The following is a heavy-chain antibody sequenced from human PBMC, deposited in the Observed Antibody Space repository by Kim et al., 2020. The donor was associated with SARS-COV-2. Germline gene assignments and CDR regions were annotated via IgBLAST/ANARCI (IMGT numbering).Heavy chain of an antibody. J-gene: IGHJ4*02. CDR1: GYSISSGYY. V-gene: IGHV4-38-2*02. Sequence: SETLSLTCTVSGYSISSGYYWGWIRQPPGKGLEWIGSIYHSGSTYYNPSLKSRVTISVDTSKNQFSLKLSSVTAADTAVYYCASHPGSEIDYWGQGTLVTVSS. CDR2: IYHSGST. CDR3: ASHPGSEIDY. D-gene: IGHD3-10*01.